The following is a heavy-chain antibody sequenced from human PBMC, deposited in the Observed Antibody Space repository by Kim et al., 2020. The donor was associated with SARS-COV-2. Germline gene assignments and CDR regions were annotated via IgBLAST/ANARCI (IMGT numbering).Heavy chain of an antibody. D-gene: IGHD6-13*01. CDR3: ARFLGYSSSWYEGYNWFDP. CDR2: IYYSGST. J-gene: IGHJ5*02. V-gene: IGHV4-61*01. Sequence: SETLSLTCTVSGGSVSSGSYYWSWIRQPPGKGLEWIAYIYYSGSTNYNPSLKSRVTISVETSKNQFSLKLSSVTAADTAVYYCARFLGYSSSWYEGYNWFDPWGQGTLVTVSS. CDR1: GGSVSSGSYY.